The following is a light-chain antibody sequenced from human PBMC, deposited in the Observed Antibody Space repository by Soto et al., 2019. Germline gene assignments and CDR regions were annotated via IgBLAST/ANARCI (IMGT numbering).Light chain of an antibody. CDR3: QQCNNWPYT. CDR2: DAS. V-gene: IGKV3-15*01. CDR1: QSVRSN. Sequence: EVVMTQSPATLSVSPGERATLSSRASQSVRSNLVWHQQNPGQAPRLLIYDASTRATGIPARFSGSGSGTEFTLIISSLQSEDFALYFCQQCNNWPYTFGHATKLEIK. J-gene: IGKJ2*01.